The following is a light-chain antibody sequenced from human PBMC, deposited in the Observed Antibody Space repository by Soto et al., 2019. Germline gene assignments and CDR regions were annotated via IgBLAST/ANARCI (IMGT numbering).Light chain of an antibody. J-gene: IGKJ1*01. CDR2: GAS. CDR1: QSVSSRN. CDR3: QQYGTSFWT. Sequence: EIVLTQSPGTLSLSPGERTTLSCRTRQSVSSRNLAWYQQKPGQAPRLLIYGASTRATGIPDRFSGSGSGTDFTLTISRLEPEDFAVYYCQQYGTSFWTFGQGTKVDIK. V-gene: IGKV3-20*01.